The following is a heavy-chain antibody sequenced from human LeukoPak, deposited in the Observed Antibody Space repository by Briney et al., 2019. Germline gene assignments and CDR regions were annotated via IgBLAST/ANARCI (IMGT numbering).Heavy chain of an antibody. Sequence: GGSLRLSCAASGFTVSSNYMSWVRQAPGKGLEWVSVIYSGGSTYYADSVKGRFTISRDNSKNTLYLQMNSLRAEDTAIYYCARRGYSDSSGYDYWGQGTLVTVSS. D-gene: IGHD3-22*01. CDR3: ARRGYSDSSGYDY. J-gene: IGHJ4*02. CDR1: GFTVSSNY. CDR2: IYSGGST. V-gene: IGHV3-53*01.